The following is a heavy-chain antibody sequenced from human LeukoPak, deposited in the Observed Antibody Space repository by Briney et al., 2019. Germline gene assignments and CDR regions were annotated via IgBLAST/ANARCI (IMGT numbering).Heavy chain of an antibody. J-gene: IGHJ6*03. CDR2: INPSGGTA. V-gene: IGHV1-46*01. CDR3: AGGDWNYFDYYYYMDV. CDR1: GYTFTSYY. D-gene: IGHD1-7*01. Sequence: ASVKVSCKASGYTFTSYYMHWVRQAPGQGLEWMGIINPSGGTANYAQKFQGRVTITTDESTSTAYMELSSLRSEDTAVYYCAGGDWNYFDYYYYMDVWGKGTTVTVSS.